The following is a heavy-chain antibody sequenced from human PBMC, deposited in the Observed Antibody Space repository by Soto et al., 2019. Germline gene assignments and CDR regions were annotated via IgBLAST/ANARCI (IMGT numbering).Heavy chain of an antibody. CDR2: INHSGST. CDR3: ATGTGDPTSDAFDI. D-gene: IGHD7-27*01. CDR1: GGSFSGYY. V-gene: IGHV4-34*01. J-gene: IGHJ3*02. Sequence: QVQLQQWGAGLLKPSETLSLTCAVYGGSFSGYYWSWIRQPTGKGLEWIGEINHSGSTNYNPSLKSRVTISVDTSKNQFSLKLSSVTAADTAVYYCATGTGDPTSDAFDIWGQGTMVTVSS.